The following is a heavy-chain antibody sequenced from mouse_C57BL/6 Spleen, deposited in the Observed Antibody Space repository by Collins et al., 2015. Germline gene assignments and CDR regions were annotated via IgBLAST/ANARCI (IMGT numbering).Heavy chain of an antibody. CDR2: IYPGDGDT. D-gene: IGHD1-1*01. CDR1: GYAFSSSW. Sequence: QVQLQQSGPELVKPGASVRISCKASGYAFSSSWMNWVKQRPGKGLEWIGRIYPGDGDTNYNGKFKGKATLTADKSSSTAYMRLSSLTSEDSAVYFCARLVATDAMDYWGQGTSVTVSS. J-gene: IGHJ4*01. V-gene: IGHV1-82*01. CDR3: ARLVATDAMDY.